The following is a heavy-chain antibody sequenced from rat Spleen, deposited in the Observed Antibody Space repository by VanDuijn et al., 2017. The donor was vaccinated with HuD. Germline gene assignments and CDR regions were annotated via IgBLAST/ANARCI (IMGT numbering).Heavy chain of an antibody. CDR3: ARHSSWFAY. D-gene: IGHD1-2*01. J-gene: IGHJ3*01. V-gene: IGHV5-7*01. CDR2: ISYDGSST. Sequence: EVQLVESGGGLVQPGRSLKLSCAASGFTFSDYNMAWVRQAPKKGLEWVATISYDGSSTYYRDSVKGRFTISRDNAKSTLYLQMDSLRSEDTATYYCARHSSWFAYWGQGTLVTVSS. CDR1: GFTFSDYN.